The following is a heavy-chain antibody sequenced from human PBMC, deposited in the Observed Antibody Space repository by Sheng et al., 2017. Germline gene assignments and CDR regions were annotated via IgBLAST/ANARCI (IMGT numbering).Heavy chain of an antibody. V-gene: IGHV3-11*04. CDR3: ARLRSYSYYYMDV. CDR2: ISSSGTTI. CDR1: GFTFIDYY. Sequence: QVQLVESGGGLVKPGGSLRLSCAASGFTFIDYYMSWIRQAPGKGLEWVSYISSSGTTISYADSVKGRFTISRDNAKNSLYLQMNSLRAEDTAVYYCARLRSYSYYYMDVWGQGTTVTVSS. J-gene: IGHJ6*03.